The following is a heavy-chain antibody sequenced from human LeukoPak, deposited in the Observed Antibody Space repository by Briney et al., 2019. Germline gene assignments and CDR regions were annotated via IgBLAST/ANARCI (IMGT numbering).Heavy chain of an antibody. CDR2: IIPIFGTA. CDR3: ASRNYYYDSSGYYLSGAFDI. CDR1: GGTFSSYS. V-gene: IGHV1-69*13. Sequence: SVKVSCKASGGTFSSYSISWVRQAPGQGLEWMGGIIPIFGTANYAQKFQGRVTITADESTSTAYMELSSLRSEDTAVYYCASRNYYYDSSGYYLSGAFDIWGQGTMVTVSS. J-gene: IGHJ3*02. D-gene: IGHD3-22*01.